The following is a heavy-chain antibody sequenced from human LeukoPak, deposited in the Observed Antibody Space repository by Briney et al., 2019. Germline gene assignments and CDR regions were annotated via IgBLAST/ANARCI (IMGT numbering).Heavy chain of an antibody. J-gene: IGHJ5*02. Sequence: GGSLRLSCAASGFTFSNYAMSWVRQAPGKGLEWLSGISYSGGSTYYADSVKGRFTISRDNSKSTLYLQMNSLRAEDTAVYYCATWNYDSRGSGFDPWGQGTLVTVSS. CDR2: ISYSGGST. D-gene: IGHD3-22*01. CDR1: GFTFSNYA. CDR3: ATWNYDSRGSGFDP. V-gene: IGHV3-23*01.